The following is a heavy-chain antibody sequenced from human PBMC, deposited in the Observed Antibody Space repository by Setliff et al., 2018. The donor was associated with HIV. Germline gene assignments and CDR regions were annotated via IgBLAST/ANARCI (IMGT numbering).Heavy chain of an antibody. Sequence: LETLSLTCAVSGGSISNSHWWSWVRQPPGKGLEWIGEIFHSGSTNYNPSLKSRVTISLNKSKNQFSLKLTSMTAADTAVYYCATRPNYYGSGSSFDYWGQGTLVTVSS. CDR1: GGSISNSHW. D-gene: IGHD3-10*01. V-gene: IGHV4-4*02. CDR2: IFHSGST. J-gene: IGHJ4*02. CDR3: ATRPNYYGSGSSFDY.